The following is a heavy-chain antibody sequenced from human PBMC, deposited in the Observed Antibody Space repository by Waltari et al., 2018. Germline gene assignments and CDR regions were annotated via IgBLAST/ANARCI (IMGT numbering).Heavy chain of an antibody. CDR3: ASCIAAAGTLEVEYFQH. D-gene: IGHD6-13*01. J-gene: IGHJ1*01. Sequence: QVQLVQSGAEVKKPGSSVKVSCKASGGTFSSYAISWVRQAPGQGLEWMGGIIPIFGTANYAQKFQGRVTITADESTSTAYMELSSLRSEDTAVYYCASCIAAAGTLEVEYFQHWGQGTLVTVSS. CDR1: GGTFSSYA. CDR2: IIPIFGTA. V-gene: IGHV1-69*13.